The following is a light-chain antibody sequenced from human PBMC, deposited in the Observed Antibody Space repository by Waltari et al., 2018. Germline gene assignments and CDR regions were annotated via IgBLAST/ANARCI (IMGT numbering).Light chain of an antibody. CDR1: QSISNW. CDR3: QQYNSYSPT. J-gene: IGKJ1*01. CDR2: KAS. V-gene: IGKV1-5*03. Sequence: DIQMTQSPSTLSASLGDRVTITCRASQSISNWLAWYQQKPGKAPKVLIYKASSLESGVPSRFSGSGSATEFTLTITSLQPDDSATYYCQQYNSYSPTFGQGTKVEIK.